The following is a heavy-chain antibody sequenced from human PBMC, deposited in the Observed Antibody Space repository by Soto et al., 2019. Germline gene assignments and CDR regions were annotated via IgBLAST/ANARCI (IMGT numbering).Heavy chain of an antibody. Sequence: SETLSLTCTVSGGSIDTFYWSWVRQPAGKGLEWIGRIFSSGSTSFNPSLESRVAMSVDTSKNHFSLNLSSVTAADMAVYYCAREGSYSAYNFAHGIQLWSFDFWGQGALVTVSS. V-gene: IGHV4-4*07. J-gene: IGHJ4*02. CDR1: GGSIDTFY. D-gene: IGHD5-12*01. CDR3: AREGSYSAYNFAHGIQLWSFDF. CDR2: IFSSGST.